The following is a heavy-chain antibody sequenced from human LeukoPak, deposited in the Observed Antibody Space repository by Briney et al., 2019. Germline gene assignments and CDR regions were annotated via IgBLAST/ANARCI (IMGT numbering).Heavy chain of an antibody. Sequence: GGSLRLSCAASGFTVSSYGMNWVRQAPGKGLEWVSFISSGSSYIYNADSVKGRFTISRDNAKNSLYLQMNSLRAEDTAVYYCARDRLWGYDILTGSGALDYWGQGTLVTVSS. CDR1: GFTVSSYG. V-gene: IGHV3-21*01. D-gene: IGHD3-9*01. CDR3: ARDRLWGYDILTGSGALDY. CDR2: ISSGSSYI. J-gene: IGHJ4*02.